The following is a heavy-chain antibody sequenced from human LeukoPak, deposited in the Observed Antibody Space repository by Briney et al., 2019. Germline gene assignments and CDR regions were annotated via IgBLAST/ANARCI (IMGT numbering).Heavy chain of an antibody. CDR1: GFTFSDYY. CDR2: ISSSGSTI. V-gene: IGHV3-11*01. J-gene: IGHJ4*02. D-gene: IGHD6-6*01. Sequence: GGSLRLSCAASGFTFSDYYMSWIRQAPGKGLEWVSYISSSGSTIYYADSVKGRFTISRDNAKNSLYLQMNSLRAEDTAVYYCAKEDSSSSPPLDYWGQGTLVSVSS. CDR3: AKEDSSSSPPLDY.